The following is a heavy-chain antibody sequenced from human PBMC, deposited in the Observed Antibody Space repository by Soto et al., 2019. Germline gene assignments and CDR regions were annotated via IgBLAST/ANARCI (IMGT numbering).Heavy chain of an antibody. D-gene: IGHD4-17*01. CDR3: AHMYGDYTPPVYFAY. V-gene: IGHV2-5*02. Sequence: SGPTLVNPTQTLMLTCTFSGFSLSTSGVGVGWIRQPPGKALEWLALIYWDDDKRYSPSLKSRLTITKDTSKNQVVLTMTNMDPVDTATYYCAHMYGDYTPPVYFAYSGQGTLVTGSS. CDR1: GFSLSTSGVG. CDR2: IYWDDDK. J-gene: IGHJ4*02.